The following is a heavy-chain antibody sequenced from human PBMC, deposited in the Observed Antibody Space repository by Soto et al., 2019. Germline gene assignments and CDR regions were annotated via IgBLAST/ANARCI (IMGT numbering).Heavy chain of an antibody. V-gene: IGHV1-3*01. D-gene: IGHD3-22*01. CDR2: INAGNGNT. CDR3: ARGSGYSYWDDY. CDR1: GYTFTSYA. J-gene: IGHJ4*02. Sequence: ASVKVSCKASGYTFTSYAMHWVRQAPGQRLEWMGWINAGNGNTKYSQKFQGRVTITRDTSASTAYMELSSLRSEDTAVYYCARGSGYSYWDDYWGQGTLVTVSS.